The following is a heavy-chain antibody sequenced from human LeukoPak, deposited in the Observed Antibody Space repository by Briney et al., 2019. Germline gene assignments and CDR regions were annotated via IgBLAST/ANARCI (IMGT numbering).Heavy chain of an antibody. CDR2: IYTSGST. V-gene: IGHV4-4*07. CDR3: ARDPATFIAAAGTGWFDP. D-gene: IGHD6-13*01. J-gene: IGHJ5*02. Sequence: SETLSLTCTVSGGSISSYYWSWIRQPAGKGLEWIGRIYTSGSTNYNPSLKSRVTMSVDTSKNQFSLKLSSVTAADTAVYYCARDPATFIAAAGTGWFDPWGQGTPVTVSS. CDR1: GGSISSYY.